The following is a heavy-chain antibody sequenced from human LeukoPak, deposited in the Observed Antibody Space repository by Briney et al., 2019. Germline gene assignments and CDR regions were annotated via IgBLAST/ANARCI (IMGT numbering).Heavy chain of an antibody. CDR2: ISSRSSYI. V-gene: IGHV3-21*01. CDR3: ARDAYCSTTSCKEYFDL. D-gene: IGHD2-2*01. J-gene: IGHJ2*01. Sequence: PGGSLRLSCAASGFTFRSYTMNWVRQAPGKGLEWVSSISSRSSYIYYADSVKGRFTISRDNAKNSLYLQMNSLRAEDTAVYYCARDAYCSTTSCKEYFDLWGRGTLVTVSS. CDR1: GFTFRSYT.